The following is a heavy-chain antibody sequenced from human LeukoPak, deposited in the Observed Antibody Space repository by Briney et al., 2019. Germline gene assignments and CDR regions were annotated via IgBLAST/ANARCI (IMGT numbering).Heavy chain of an antibody. Sequence: GRSLRLSCAASGFTFSSYAMSWVRQAPGKGLEWVSAISGSGGSTYYADSVKGRFTISRDNSKNTLYLQMNSLRAEDTAVYYCAKDPLGSGWFRYYFDYWGQGTLVTVSS. CDR2: ISGSGGST. CDR1: GFTFSSYA. V-gene: IGHV3-23*01. CDR3: AKDPLGSGWFRYYFDY. J-gene: IGHJ4*02. D-gene: IGHD6-19*01.